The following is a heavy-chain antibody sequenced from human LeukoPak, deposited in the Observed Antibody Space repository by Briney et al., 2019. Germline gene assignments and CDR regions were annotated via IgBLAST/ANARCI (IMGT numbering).Heavy chain of an antibody. CDR1: GGSFSGYY. Sequence: SETLSLTCAVYGGSFSGYYWSWIRQPPGKGLEWIGEINHSGSTNYNPSLKSRVTISVDTSKNQFSLKLSSVTAADTAVYYCASLGYCTNGVCSRAFDIRGQGTMVTVSS. CDR2: INHSGST. V-gene: IGHV4-34*01. J-gene: IGHJ3*02. D-gene: IGHD2-8*01. CDR3: ASLGYCTNGVCSRAFDI.